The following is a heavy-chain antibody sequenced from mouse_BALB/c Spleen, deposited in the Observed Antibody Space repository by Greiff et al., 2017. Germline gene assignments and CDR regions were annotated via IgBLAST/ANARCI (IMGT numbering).Heavy chain of an antibody. D-gene: IGHD1-1*01. J-gene: IGHJ2*01. Sequence: VQLQQSGAELVKPGASVKLSCTASGFNIKDTYMHWVKQRPEQGLEWIGRIDPANGNTKYDPKFQGKATITADTSSNTAYLQLSSLTSEDTAVYYCARNYGSSYFDYWGQGTTRTVSS. V-gene: IGHV14-3*02. CDR1: GFNIKDTY. CDR2: IDPANGNT. CDR3: ARNYGSSYFDY.